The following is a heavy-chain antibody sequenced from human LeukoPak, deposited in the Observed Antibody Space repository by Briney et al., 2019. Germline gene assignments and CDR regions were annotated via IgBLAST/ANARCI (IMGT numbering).Heavy chain of an antibody. V-gene: IGHV5-51*01. J-gene: IGHJ4*02. D-gene: IGHD5-24*01. CDR3: ARRDGYNYVDY. CDR1: GYTFTSHW. Sequence: GESLKISCKASGYTFTSHWIAWVRQMPGKGLEWMGIIYPDDSDTRYSPSFQGQVTISADESINTAYLQWSGLKASDTAIYYCARRDGYNYVDYWGQGTLVTVSS. CDR2: IYPDDSDT.